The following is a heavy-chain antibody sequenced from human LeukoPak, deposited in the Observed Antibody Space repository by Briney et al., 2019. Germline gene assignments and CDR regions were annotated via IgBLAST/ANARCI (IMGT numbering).Heavy chain of an antibody. D-gene: IGHD2-15*01. Sequence: PGGSLRRSCSASGFTLSQYWMHWVRQAPGKGLVWVARVNEDGSRIDHADSVRGRFTISRDITKSTLFLQMNSLRVEDSAIYYCVRDFGGEDDYWGQGILVTVSS. CDR3: VRDFGGEDDY. CDR1: GFTLSQYW. CDR2: VNEDGSRI. J-gene: IGHJ4*02. V-gene: IGHV3-74*01.